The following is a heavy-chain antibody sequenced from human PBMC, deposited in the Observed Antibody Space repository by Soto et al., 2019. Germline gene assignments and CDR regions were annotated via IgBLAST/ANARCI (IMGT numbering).Heavy chain of an antibody. J-gene: IGHJ6*02. CDR1: GGTFSSYA. CDR2: IIPIFGTA. Sequence: QVQLVQSGAEVKKPGSSVKVSCKASGGTFSSYAISWVRQAPGQGLEWMGGIIPIFGTANYAQKFQGRVTITADKSTSTDYMELSSLRSEDTAVYYCARGGLVGATTADYYYYGMDVWGQGTTVTVSS. V-gene: IGHV1-69*06. D-gene: IGHD1-26*01. CDR3: ARGGLVGATTADYYYYGMDV.